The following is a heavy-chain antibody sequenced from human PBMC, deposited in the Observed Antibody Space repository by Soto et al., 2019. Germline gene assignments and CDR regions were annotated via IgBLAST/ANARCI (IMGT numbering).Heavy chain of an antibody. J-gene: IGHJ4*02. V-gene: IGHV3-30*03. CDR2: ISNDGSNN. CDR3: ARDGTGEYYFDY. D-gene: IGHD7-27*01. Sequence: QVQLVESGGGVVQPGRSLRLSCAASGFTFSDYDMHWVRQAQGKGPEWVAVISNDGSNNYYVDSVKGRFTISRDNSKNTLYLQMISLRPEDTAVYYCARDGTGEYYFDYWGLGALVTVSS. CDR1: GFTFSDYD.